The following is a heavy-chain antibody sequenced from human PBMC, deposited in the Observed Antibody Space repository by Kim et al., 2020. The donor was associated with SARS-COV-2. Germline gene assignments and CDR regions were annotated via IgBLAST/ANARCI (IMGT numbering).Heavy chain of an antibody. J-gene: IGHJ6*02. Sequence: SETLSLTCTVSGGSISSSSYYWSWIRQPAGKGLEWIGRIYTSGSTNYNPSLKSRVTISVDTSKNQFSLKLSSVTAADTAVYYCARGVTMVRGYGMDVWGPGTTVTASS. CDR1: GGSISSSSYY. V-gene: IGHV4-61*02. CDR3: ARGVTMVRGYGMDV. D-gene: IGHD3-10*01. CDR2: IYTSGST.